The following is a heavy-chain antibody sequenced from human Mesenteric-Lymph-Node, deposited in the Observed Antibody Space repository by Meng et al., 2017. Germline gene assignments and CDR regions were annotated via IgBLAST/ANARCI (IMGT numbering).Heavy chain of an antibody. CDR3: ARRRGGSGRDC. J-gene: IGHJ4*02. D-gene: IGHD3-10*01. V-gene: IGHV4-39*01. Sequence: PLQESGPGLVKPSQPLSLTCTVSGGSISSNGYYWDWVRQPPGKGLEWIGAIYHSGSTSYNPSLQSRVTMFVDTSKNQFSLMLTSVTATDTAVYYCARRRGGSGRDCWGQGTLVTVSS. CDR2: IYHSGST. CDR1: GGSISSNGYY.